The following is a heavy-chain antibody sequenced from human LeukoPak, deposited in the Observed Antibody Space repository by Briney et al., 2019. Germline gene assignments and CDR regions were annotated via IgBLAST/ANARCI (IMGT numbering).Heavy chain of an antibody. V-gene: IGHV3-9*03. CDR2: ISWNSGTI. D-gene: IGHD1-26*01. CDR3: AKGNSGSYSLDWFDP. CDR1: GFTFDDYA. J-gene: IGHJ5*02. Sequence: GGSLRLSCAASGFTFDDYAMHWVRQAQGKGLEGVSGISWNSGTIGYADSVKGRFTISRDNAKNSLYLQMNSLRAEDMALYYCAKGNSGSYSLDWFDPWGQGTLVTVSS.